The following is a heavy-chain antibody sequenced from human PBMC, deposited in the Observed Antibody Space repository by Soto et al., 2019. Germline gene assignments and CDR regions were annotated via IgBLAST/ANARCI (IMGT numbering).Heavy chain of an antibody. Sequence: GGSLRLSCAASGFTFSSYSMNWVRQAPGKGLEWVSSISSSSSYIYYADSVKGRFTISRDNAKNSLYLQMNSLRAEDTAVYYCARDWGYYGSGRAYYYYYMDVWGKGTTVTVSS. CDR3: ARDWGYYGSGRAYYYYYMDV. D-gene: IGHD3-10*01. CDR2: ISSSSSYI. CDR1: GFTFSSYS. J-gene: IGHJ6*03. V-gene: IGHV3-21*01.